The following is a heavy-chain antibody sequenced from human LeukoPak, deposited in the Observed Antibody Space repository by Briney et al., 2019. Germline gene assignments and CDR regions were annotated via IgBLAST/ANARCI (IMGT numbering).Heavy chain of an antibody. CDR2: IKQDGSQR. V-gene: IGHV3-7*01. J-gene: IGHJ4*02. CDR3: ARRGGSSSRRSPIDY. Sequence: PGGSLRLSCTASGFTFSDYWMTWVRQAPGKGPEWVANIKQDGSQRYYVDSVRGRFPISRDNAKNSLFLQMNGLRAEDTAVYYCARRGGSSSRRSPIDYWGQGTLVTVSS. D-gene: IGHD6-6*01. CDR1: GFTFSDYW.